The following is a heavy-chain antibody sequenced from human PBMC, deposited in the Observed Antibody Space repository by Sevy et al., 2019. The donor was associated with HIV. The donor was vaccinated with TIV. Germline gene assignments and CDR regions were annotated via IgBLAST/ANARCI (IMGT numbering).Heavy chain of an antibody. V-gene: IGHV3-11*01. Sequence: GGSLRLSCAASGFTFKDYYMNWIRQAPGKGLEWVSYISDGGTTIYYADSVKGRFTISRDNAKNTLDLQMNSLRAEDTAVYYCAKPRGSFYFDFWGQGTLVTVSS. J-gene: IGHJ4*02. CDR3: AKPRGSFYFDF. D-gene: IGHD3-16*01. CDR2: ISDGGTTI. CDR1: GFTFKDYY.